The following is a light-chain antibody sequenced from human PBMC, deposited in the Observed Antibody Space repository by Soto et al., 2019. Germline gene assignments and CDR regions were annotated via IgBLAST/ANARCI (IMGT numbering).Light chain of an antibody. CDR2: GAS. CDR1: ESVSRN. CDR3: QQYGSSPWT. J-gene: IGKJ1*01. V-gene: IGKV3-20*01. Sequence: VMTQSPATLSVSPGERSTISFRASESVSRNLAWYQPKPGQAPRLLIYGASSRATGIPDRFSGSGSGTDFTLTISRLEPEDVAVDYCQQYGSSPWTGGQGTKVDIK.